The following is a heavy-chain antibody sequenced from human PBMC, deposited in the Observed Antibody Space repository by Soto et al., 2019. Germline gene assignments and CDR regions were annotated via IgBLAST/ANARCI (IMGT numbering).Heavy chain of an antibody. CDR3: ASANWYCEY. J-gene: IGHJ4*02. Sequence: SETLSLTCTVSGGSISSGSSYWGWIRQPPGKGLEWIGNIYYLGNTYYNPSLAGRVSISVDTSKNQSSLNLNSVAAADTAVYYCASANWYCEYWGQGTLVTVSS. CDR1: GGSISSGSSY. V-gene: IGHV4-39*01. CDR2: IYYLGNT. D-gene: IGHD2-15*01.